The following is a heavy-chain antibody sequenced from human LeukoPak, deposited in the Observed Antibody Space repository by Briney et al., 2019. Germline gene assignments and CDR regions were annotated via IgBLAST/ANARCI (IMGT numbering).Heavy chain of an antibody. V-gene: IGHV4-34*01. Sequence: SETLSLTCAVYGGSFSGYYWSWIRQPPGKGLEWIGEINHSGSTNYNPSLKSRVTISVDTSKNQFSLKLSSVTAADTAVYYCARDLVSRSSSWYDAFDIWGQGTMVTVSS. D-gene: IGHD6-13*01. CDR1: GGSFSGYY. CDR3: ARDLVSRSSSWYDAFDI. J-gene: IGHJ3*02. CDR2: INHSGST.